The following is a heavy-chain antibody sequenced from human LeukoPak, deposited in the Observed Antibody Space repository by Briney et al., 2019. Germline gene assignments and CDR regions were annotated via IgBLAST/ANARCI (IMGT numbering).Heavy chain of an antibody. CDR3: ARAVVVTAGSYYYYYYMDV. D-gene: IGHD2-21*02. CDR2: INHSGSA. V-gene: IGHV4-34*01. Sequence: PSETLSLTCAVYGGSFSGYYWSWIRQPPGEGLEWIGEINHSGSANYNPALKRRVTISVDTSKNQFSLKLSSVTAADTAVYYCARAVVVTAGSYYYYYYMDVWGKGTTVTVSS. CDR1: GGSFSGYY. J-gene: IGHJ6*03.